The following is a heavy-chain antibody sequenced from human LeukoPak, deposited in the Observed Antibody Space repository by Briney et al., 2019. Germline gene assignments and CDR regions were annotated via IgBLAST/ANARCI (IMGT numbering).Heavy chain of an antibody. CDR2: IYYSAST. D-gene: IGHD1-20*01. V-gene: IGHV4-39*01. J-gene: IGHJ4*02. CDR1: GGSISSSSYY. Sequence: MTSETLSLTCTVSGGSISSSSYYWGWIRQPPGKGLEWIGSIYYSASTYYNPSLKSRVTISVDTSKNQFSLKLSSVTAADTAVYYCATITGKLDYWGQGTLVTVSS. CDR3: ATITGKLDY.